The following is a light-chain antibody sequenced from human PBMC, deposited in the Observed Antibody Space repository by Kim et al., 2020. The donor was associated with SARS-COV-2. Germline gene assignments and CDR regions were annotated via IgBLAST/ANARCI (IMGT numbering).Light chain of an antibody. V-gene: IGKV3-15*01. CDR3: QQFYYWYT. CDR2: SAS. J-gene: IGKJ2*01. Sequence: EIVMTQSPATLSVSPGERTTLSCRDSQDINKNLAWYQQKPGQPPRLLIYSASKRATGIPARFSGGGSGTEYTLIISSLQPEDFAVYYCQQFYYWYTFGQGTKLEI. CDR1: QDINKN.